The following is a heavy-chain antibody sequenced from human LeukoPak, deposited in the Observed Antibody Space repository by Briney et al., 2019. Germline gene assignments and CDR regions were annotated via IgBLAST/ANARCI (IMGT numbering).Heavy chain of an antibody. J-gene: IGHJ4*02. D-gene: IGHD1-26*01. Sequence: GGSLRLSCAASGFTFSSYAMRWVRQAPGKGLEWVSAISPSSGTFYADCVKGRFTISRDNAKNSLYLQMSSLRAEDTAIYYCARDVPLMGASKTRYFDYWGQGTLVTVSS. CDR1: GFTFSSYA. V-gene: IGHV3-21*06. CDR2: ISPSSGT. CDR3: ARDVPLMGASKTRYFDY.